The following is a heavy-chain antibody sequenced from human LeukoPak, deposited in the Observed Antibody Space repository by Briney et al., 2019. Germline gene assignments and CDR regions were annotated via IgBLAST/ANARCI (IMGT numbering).Heavy chain of an antibody. J-gene: IGHJ4*02. CDR1: GYTLTELS. V-gene: IGHV1-24*01. Sequence: ASVKVSCKVSGYTLTELSMHWVRQAPGKGLEWMGGFDPEDGETIYAQKFQGRVTMTEDTSTDTAYMELSSLRSEDMAVYYCATNSKAAAGTFAFFDYWGQGTLVTVSS. CDR3: ATNSKAAAGTFAFFDY. D-gene: IGHD6-13*01. CDR2: FDPEDGET.